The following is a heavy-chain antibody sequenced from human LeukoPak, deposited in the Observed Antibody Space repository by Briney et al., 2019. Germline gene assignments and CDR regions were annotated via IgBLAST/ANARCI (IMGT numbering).Heavy chain of an antibody. CDR3: ARAYSGSSGIDY. Sequence: ASVKVSCKASGYTFTRYYIHWVRQAPGQGLEWMGIINPSGGSTNYAQKFQGRVTMTRDTSTSTVYMELSSLRSEDTAVYYCARAYSGSSGIDYWGQGTLVTVSS. D-gene: IGHD1-26*01. CDR2: INPSGGST. V-gene: IGHV1-46*01. CDR1: GYTFTRYY. J-gene: IGHJ4*02.